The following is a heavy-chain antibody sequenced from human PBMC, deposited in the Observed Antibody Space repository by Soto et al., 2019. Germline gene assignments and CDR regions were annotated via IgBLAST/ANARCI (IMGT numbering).Heavy chain of an antibody. V-gene: IGHV3-33*01. CDR2: FWADGRTT. J-gene: IGHJ4*02. CDR1: GFTFKNYG. D-gene: IGHD5-18*01. Sequence: GGSLRLSCVASGFTFKNYGMHWVRQAPGKGLEWVADFWADGRTTYYADSVKGRFSISRDNVKNTLYLQMDSLRADDTAVYYCARDLSYGSLDFDYWGRGTLVAVSS. CDR3: ARDLSYGSLDFDY.